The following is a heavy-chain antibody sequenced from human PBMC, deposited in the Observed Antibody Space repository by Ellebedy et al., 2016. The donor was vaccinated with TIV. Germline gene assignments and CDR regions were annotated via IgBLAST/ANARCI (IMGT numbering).Heavy chain of an antibody. CDR1: GGSMRSVSHH. D-gene: IGHD6-25*01. J-gene: IGHJ5*02. V-gene: IGHV4-39*01. Sequence: SETLSLTXTVSGGSMRSVSHHWGWNRQPPGKGLEWIGSIYYSGSTSYNPSLQSRVTISVDTSKNQFSLKLRSVTAADTAVYYCARHGRIAAGQNWFDPWGQGTLVTVS. CDR2: IYYSGST. CDR3: ARHGRIAAGQNWFDP.